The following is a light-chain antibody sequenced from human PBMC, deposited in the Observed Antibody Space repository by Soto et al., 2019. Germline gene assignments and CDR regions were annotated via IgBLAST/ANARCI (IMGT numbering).Light chain of an antibody. V-gene: IGLV2-14*01. CDR1: SSDVGGYNY. CDR3: SSYTSSSTLV. J-gene: IGLJ2*01. Sequence: QSVLTQPASVSGSPGQSITISCTGTSSDVGGYNYVSWYQQHPGKAPKLMIYDVSNRPSGVSNRFSGSKSGNTASLTISGLQAEDEADHYCSSYTSSSTLVFGGGTKLTVL. CDR2: DVS.